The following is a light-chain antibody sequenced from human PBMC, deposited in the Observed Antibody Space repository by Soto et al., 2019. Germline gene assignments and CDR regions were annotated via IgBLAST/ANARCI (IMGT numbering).Light chain of an antibody. CDR1: QDIRNY. CDR2: AAS. Sequence: DIQMTQSPSAMSASVGDRVTITCRASQDIRNYLGWYQQKPGGVPQRLIYAASNLPVGVPSRFSGGGSGTDFTLTISSLQPEDFATYFCLQYFTYPYTFGQGTKLEI. J-gene: IGKJ2*01. CDR3: LQYFTYPYT. V-gene: IGKV1-17*03.